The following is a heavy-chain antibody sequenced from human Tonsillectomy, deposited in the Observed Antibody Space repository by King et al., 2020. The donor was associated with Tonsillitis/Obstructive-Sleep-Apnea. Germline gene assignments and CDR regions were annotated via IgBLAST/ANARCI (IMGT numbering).Heavy chain of an antibody. J-gene: IGHJ2*01. V-gene: IGHV3-23*04. D-gene: IGHD2-2*01. CDR3: AKSIISSSRKPFDL. CDR2: ISGSGGST. Sequence: VQLVESGGGLVQPGGSLRLSCAASGFTFSTYAMSWVRQAPGKGLEWVSAISGSGGSTYYADSVKGRFTITRDNSKNTLYLQINSLRAEDTDVYYCAKSIISSSRKPFDLWGRGTLVTVSS. CDR1: GFTFSTYA.